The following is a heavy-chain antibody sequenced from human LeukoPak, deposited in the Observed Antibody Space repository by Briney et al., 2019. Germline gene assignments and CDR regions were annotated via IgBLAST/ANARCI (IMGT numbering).Heavy chain of an antibody. CDR2: IYHSGST. J-gene: IGHJ5*02. CDR3: ARGNNWNAKRFDP. D-gene: IGHD1-20*01. CDR1: GYSISSGYY. V-gene: IGHV4-38-2*02. Sequence: SETLSLTCTVSGYSISSGYYWGWIRQPPGKGLEWIGSIYHSGSTYYNPSLKSRVTISVDTSKNQFSLKLSSVTAADTAVYYCARGNNWNAKRFDPWGQGTLVTVSS.